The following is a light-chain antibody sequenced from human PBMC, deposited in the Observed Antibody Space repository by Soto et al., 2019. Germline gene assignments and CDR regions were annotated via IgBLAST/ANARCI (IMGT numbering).Light chain of an antibody. Sequence: QSALAQPASVSGSPGQSITISCTGTSSDVGGYNYVSWYQQHPGKAPKLMIYEVSNRPSGVSNRSSGSKSGNTASLTISGLQAEDEADYYCNSYTSSSTYVFGTGTKVTVL. CDR2: EVS. V-gene: IGLV2-14*01. CDR3: NSYTSSSTYV. CDR1: SSDVGGYNY. J-gene: IGLJ1*01.